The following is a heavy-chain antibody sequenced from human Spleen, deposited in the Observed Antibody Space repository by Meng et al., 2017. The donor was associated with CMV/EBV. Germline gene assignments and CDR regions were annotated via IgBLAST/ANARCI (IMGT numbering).Heavy chain of an antibody. CDR3: TTGDIVLMVYARDAFDI. D-gene: IGHD2-8*01. CDR2: IKSKTDGGTT. Sequence: GGSLRLSCATSGFTFINAWMNWVRQTPGKGLEWVGRIKSKTDGGTTDYAAPVKGRFTISRDDSKNTLYLQMNSLKTEDTAVYYCTTGDIVLMVYARDAFDIWGQGTMVTVSS. V-gene: IGHV3-15*01. CDR1: GFTFINAW. J-gene: IGHJ3*02.